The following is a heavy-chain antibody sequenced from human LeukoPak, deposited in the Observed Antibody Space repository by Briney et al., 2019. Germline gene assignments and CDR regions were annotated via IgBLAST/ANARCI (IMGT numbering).Heavy chain of an antibody. CDR1: GLSFAGYT. J-gene: IGHJ4*02. CDR2: ISWNGYST. CDR3: ARDSSGSLDY. Sequence: PGGSLRLSCAASGLSFAGYTMHWVRQAPGKGLEWVSLISWNGYSTSYGDSVKGRFTISRDNNKDSLYLQMNSLRTEDTALYYCARDSSGSLDYWGQGTLVTVSS. V-gene: IGHV3-43*01. D-gene: IGHD1-26*01.